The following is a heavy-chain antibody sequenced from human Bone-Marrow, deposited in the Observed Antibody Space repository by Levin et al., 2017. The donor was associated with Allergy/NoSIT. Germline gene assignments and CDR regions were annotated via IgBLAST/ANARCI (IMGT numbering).Heavy chain of an antibody. D-gene: IGHD2-15*01. V-gene: IGHV3-7*03. CDR2: IRQDGIVH. Sequence: SCAGSGFTFSNFWMAWVRQAPGKRLDWVANIRQDGIVHYYVDSVRGRFTVSRDNAKNSLYLQMNSLRVEDTAVYYCVRIVAIAAFADWGQGTLVTVSS. CDR3: VRIVAIAAFAD. J-gene: IGHJ4*02. CDR1: GFTFSNFW.